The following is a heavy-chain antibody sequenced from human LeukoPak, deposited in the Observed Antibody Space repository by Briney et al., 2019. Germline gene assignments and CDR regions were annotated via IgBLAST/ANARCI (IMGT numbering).Heavy chain of an antibody. J-gene: IGHJ3*02. D-gene: IGHD3-10*01. CDR2: ISGSGAST. V-gene: IGHV3-23*01. CDR3: AKAGRSDYYDAFDI. CDR1: GLTFSSYA. Sequence: PGGSLRLSCAASGLTFSSYAMNWVRQAPGKGLEWVSAISGSGASTHYADSVKGRFTMSRDNSKNTLYLQMNSLRAEDTAVFYCAKAGRSDYYDAFDIWGQGTVVTVSS.